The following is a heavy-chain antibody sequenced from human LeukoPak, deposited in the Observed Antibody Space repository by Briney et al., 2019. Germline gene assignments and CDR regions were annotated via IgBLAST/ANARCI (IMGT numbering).Heavy chain of an antibody. V-gene: IGHV4-61*01. CDR3: ALLGYCSSTSCYDPYYFDY. Sequence: SETLSLTCTVSGGSVSSNNDYWSWIRQSPGKGLEWIGYIYYSGTTNYNPSLKSRVTISVDTSENQFSLKLSSVTVADTAVYYCALLGYCSSTSCYDPYYFDYWGQGTLVTVSS. CDR1: GGSVSSNNDY. D-gene: IGHD2-2*01. J-gene: IGHJ4*02. CDR2: IYYSGTT.